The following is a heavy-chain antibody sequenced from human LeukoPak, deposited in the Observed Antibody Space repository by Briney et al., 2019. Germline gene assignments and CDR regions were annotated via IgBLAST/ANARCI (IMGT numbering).Heavy chain of an antibody. CDR2: TYYRSKWYN. Sequence: SQTLSLTCAISGESVSSNSAAWNWIRQSPSRGLEWLGRTYYRSKWYNDYAVSVKSRKTINPDTSKNQFSLQLNSVTPQDTAVYSCARDYPSSWFAFDIWGQGTMVTVSS. V-gene: IGHV6-1*01. D-gene: IGHD6-13*01. CDR3: ARDYPSSWFAFDI. J-gene: IGHJ3*02. CDR1: GESVSSNSAA.